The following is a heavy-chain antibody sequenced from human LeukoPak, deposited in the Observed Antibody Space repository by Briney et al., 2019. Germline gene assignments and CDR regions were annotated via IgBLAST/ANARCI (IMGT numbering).Heavy chain of an antibody. V-gene: IGHV1-69*13. J-gene: IGHJ4*02. CDR1: GGTFSSYA. D-gene: IGHD3-10*01. Sequence: GASVKVSRKASGGTFSSYAISWVRQAPGQGLEWMGGIIPIFGTANYAQKFQGRVTITADESTSTAYMELSSLRSEDTAVYYCARARLDRAITMVRGVIYFDYWGQGTLVTVSS. CDR3: ARARLDRAITMVRGVIYFDY. CDR2: IIPIFGTA.